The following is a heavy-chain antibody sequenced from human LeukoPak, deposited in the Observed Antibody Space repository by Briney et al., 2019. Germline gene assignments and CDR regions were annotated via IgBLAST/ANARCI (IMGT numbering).Heavy chain of an antibody. Sequence: TSETLSLTCTVSGGSISSYYWSWIRQPPGEGLEWIGYIYYSGSTNYNPSLKSRVTISVDTSKNQFSLKLSSVTAADTAVYYCASGTYYYDSSGYYWGRSLDYWGQGTLVTVSS. CDR3: ASGTYYYDSSGYYWGRSLDY. V-gene: IGHV4-59*12. CDR1: GGSISSYY. J-gene: IGHJ4*02. D-gene: IGHD3-22*01. CDR2: IYYSGST.